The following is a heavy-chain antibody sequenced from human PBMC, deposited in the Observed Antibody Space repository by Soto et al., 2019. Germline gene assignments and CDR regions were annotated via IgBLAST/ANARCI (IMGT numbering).Heavy chain of an antibody. CDR2: ISGGGGTT. J-gene: IGHJ4*02. CDR1: GITFSSYG. CDR3: ARDRGGVKPYYFEY. Sequence: GGSLRLSCAGSGITFSSYGMSWVRQAPGKGLEWVSAISGGGGTTYYADSVRGRFTISRDNSKNTVYLQMSGLRAEDTAAYYCARDRGGVKPYYFEYWGQGTLVTVSS. V-gene: IGHV3-23*01. D-gene: IGHD3-16*01.